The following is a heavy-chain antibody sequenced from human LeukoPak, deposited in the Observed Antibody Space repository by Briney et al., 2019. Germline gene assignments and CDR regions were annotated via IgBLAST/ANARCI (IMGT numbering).Heavy chain of an antibody. Sequence: PSETLSLTCTVSGGSISSYYWSWIRQLPGKGLEWIGYIYYSGSTNYNPSLKSRVTISVDTSKNQFSLKLSSVTAADTAVYYCARLSSSSIFDYWGQGTLVTVSS. CDR3: ARLSSSSIFDY. V-gene: IGHV4-59*08. J-gene: IGHJ4*02. CDR1: GGSISSYY. CDR2: IYYSGST. D-gene: IGHD6-6*01.